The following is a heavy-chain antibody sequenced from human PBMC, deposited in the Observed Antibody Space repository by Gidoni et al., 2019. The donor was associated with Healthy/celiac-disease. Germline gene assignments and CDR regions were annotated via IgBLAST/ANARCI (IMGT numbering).Heavy chain of an antibody. Sequence: VQLQQWGAGRWKPAETLYRTRAGYGGSFRGDYWSWIRQPTGKGREWIGEINQRGSTNYNPSLTSRVTISVDTSTHLFSLKLSSVTAADPAVYYCASLRPFVVVTATTQICGMDVWGQGTTVTVSS. J-gene: IGHJ6*01. D-gene: IGHD2-21*02. V-gene: IGHV4-34*01. CDR3: ASLRPFVVVTATTQICGMDV. CDR2: INQRGST. CDR1: GGSFRGDY.